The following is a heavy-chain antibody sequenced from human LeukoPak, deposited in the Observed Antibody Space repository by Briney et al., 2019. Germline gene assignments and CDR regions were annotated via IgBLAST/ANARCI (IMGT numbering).Heavy chain of an antibody. J-gene: IGHJ4*02. CDR3: ARDSSSWYTLDY. CDR1: GFTFSSYS. CDR2: ISSSNYI. Sequence: PGGSLRLSCAASGFTFSSYSMNWVRQAPGKGLEWVSSISSSNYIYYADSVKGRFTISRDNAKNSLYPQMNSLRAEDTAVYYCARDSSSWYTLDYWGQGTLVTVSS. V-gene: IGHV3-21*01. D-gene: IGHD6-13*01.